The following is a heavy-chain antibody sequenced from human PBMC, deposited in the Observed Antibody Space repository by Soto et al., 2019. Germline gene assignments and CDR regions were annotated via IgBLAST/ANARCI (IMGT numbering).Heavy chain of an antibody. D-gene: IGHD1-1*01. CDR2: INHSGST. J-gene: IGHJ6*02. V-gene: IGHV4-34*01. CDR3: ARLDHYYYGMDV. CDR1: GGSFSGYY. Sequence: SETLSLTCAVYGGSFSGYYWSWIRQPPGKGLEWIGEINHSGSTNYNPSLKSRVTISVETSKNQFSLKLSSVTAADTAVYYCARLDHYYYGMDVWGQGTTVTVSS.